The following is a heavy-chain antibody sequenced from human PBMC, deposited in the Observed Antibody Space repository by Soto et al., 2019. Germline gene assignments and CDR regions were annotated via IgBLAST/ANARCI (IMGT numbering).Heavy chain of an antibody. CDR3: AKVFYYYDSSGYYYFDY. J-gene: IGHJ4*02. Sequence: GGSLRLSCAASGFTFSSYAVSWVRQAPGKGPEWISSISGSGSTIYYADSVKGRFTISRDNTKNTLYLQMSSLRAEDTAVYYCAKVFYYYDSSGYYYFDYWGQGTLVTVSS. V-gene: IGHV3-23*01. CDR2: ISGSGSTI. CDR1: GFTFSSYA. D-gene: IGHD3-22*01.